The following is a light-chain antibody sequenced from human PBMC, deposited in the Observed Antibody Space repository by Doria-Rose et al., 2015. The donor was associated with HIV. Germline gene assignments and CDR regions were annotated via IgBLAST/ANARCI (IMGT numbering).Light chain of an antibody. J-gene: IGLJ3*02. CDR3: SARDTKVAAWM. CDR1: SSNVGNQG. V-gene: IGLV10-54*04. Sequence: PSVSKGLRQTATVTCTGNSSNVGNQGAIWLQQRQGHPPKLLLYKNNNRPSEISERLSASRSGNTASLTITGLQPDDEADYYCSARDTKVAAWMFGGGTRLTVL. CDR2: KNN.